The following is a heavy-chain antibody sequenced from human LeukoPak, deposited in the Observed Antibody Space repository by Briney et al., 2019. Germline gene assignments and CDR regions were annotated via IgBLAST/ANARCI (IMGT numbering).Heavy chain of an antibody. CDR1: GGSIYSHY. Sequence: ETLSLTCGVSGGSIYSHYWGWIRQPPGKGLEWIGDIYYKGNTNYNPSLKSRVTISLDTSKNHLSLTLTSVVAADTAIYYYMRRDTGWNYSDYWGQGILVTVSS. J-gene: IGHJ4*02. CDR2: IYYKGNT. D-gene: IGHD6-19*01. V-gene: IGHV4-59*08. CDR3: MRRDTGWNYSDY.